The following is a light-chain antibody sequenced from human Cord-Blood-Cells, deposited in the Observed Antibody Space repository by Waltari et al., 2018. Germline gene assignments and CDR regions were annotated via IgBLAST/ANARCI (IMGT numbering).Light chain of an antibody. CDR2: AAT. V-gene: IGKV1-12*01. Sequence: DIQMTQSPSSVSASVGDRVTITCRASQGISSWLAWYQQKPGKAPELLFYAATSLQSGVPSRFSCSGSGTDFTLAISSLQPEEFATYYCQQANRFPPTFGGGTKVEIK. CDR1: QGISSW. CDR3: QQANRFPPT. J-gene: IGKJ4*01.